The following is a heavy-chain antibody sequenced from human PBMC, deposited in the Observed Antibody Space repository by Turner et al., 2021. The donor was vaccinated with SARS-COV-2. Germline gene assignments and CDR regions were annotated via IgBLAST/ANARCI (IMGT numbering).Heavy chain of an antibody. CDR2: ISDDVSNK. Sequence: QVQFVESGGGVVQPVRSLRLSCAVSGFTFSGSGMHWVRQAPGKGLEWVAVISDDVSNKFYVDSAKGRFTISRDNSRNTLYLQMNNLRVEDTAVYFCARAGLATAGDYWGQGTLVTVSS. D-gene: IGHD6-13*01. CDR1: GFTFSGSG. CDR3: ARAGLATAGDY. V-gene: IGHV3-30*03. J-gene: IGHJ4*02.